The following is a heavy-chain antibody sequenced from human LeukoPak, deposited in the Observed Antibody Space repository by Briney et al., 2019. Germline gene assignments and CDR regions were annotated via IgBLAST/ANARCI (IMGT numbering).Heavy chain of an antibody. V-gene: IGHV3-33*01. J-gene: IGHJ4*02. CDR3: ARDLDSSSLDY. Sequence: GGSLRLSCAASGFTFSSYGMHWVRQAPGKGLEWVAIIWYDGSNKYYADSVKGRFTISRDNSKNTLYLQMNSLRAEDTAVYYCARDLDSSSLDYWGQGTLVTVSS. CDR2: IWYDGSNK. D-gene: IGHD6-13*01. CDR1: GFTFSSYG.